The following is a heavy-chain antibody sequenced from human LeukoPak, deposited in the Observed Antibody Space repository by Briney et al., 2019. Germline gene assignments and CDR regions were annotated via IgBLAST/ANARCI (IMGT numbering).Heavy chain of an antibody. V-gene: IGHV1-46*01. CDR2: INPSGGST. CDR3: ARGRGSGTYSARDFDY. CDR1: GYTFTTYF. J-gene: IGHJ4*02. D-gene: IGHD3-10*01. Sequence: GASVKVSCKASGYTFTTYFMHWVRQAPGQGLEWMGVINPSGGSTSYEQRFQGRLTMARDTSTSTVYMELSSLRSEDTAVYHCARGRGSGTYSARDFDYWGQGTLVTVSS.